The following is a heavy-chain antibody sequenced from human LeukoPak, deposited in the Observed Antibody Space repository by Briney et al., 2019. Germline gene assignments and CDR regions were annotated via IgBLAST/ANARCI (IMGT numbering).Heavy chain of an antibody. D-gene: IGHD3-3*01. J-gene: IGHJ4*02. CDR2: INPNSGGT. CDR1: GYTITGYY. V-gene: IGHV1-2*06. CDR3: ARGNVVFGVSTHFDY. Sequence: GASVKVSCKASGYTITGYYMHWVRQAPGQGLEWMGRINPNSGGTNYAQKFQGRVTMTRDTSISTAYMELSRLRSDDTAVYYCARGNVVFGVSTHFDYWGQGTLVTVSS.